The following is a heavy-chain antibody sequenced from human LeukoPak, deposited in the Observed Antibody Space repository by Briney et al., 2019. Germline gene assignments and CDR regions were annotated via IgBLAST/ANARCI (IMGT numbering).Heavy chain of an antibody. J-gene: IGHJ4*02. D-gene: IGHD6-25*01. Sequence: AGTLRLPCAASGFTFSSYALSWVRKAPGKGLEWVGVISGSGGSTYYADPAKGRFTIARYNSKNTLYLQMNSLRAEDTAVYYCAKQRIAAAGTGYFDYWGQGTLVTVSS. V-gene: IGHV3-23*01. CDR1: GFTFSSYA. CDR2: ISGSGGST. CDR3: AKQRIAAAGTGYFDY.